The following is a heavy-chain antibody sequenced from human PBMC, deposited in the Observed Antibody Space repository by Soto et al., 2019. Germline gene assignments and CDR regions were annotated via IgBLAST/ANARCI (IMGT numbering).Heavy chain of an antibody. D-gene: IGHD3-22*01. CDR3: AGGDGDRYDGNGYLVRH. V-gene: IGHV3-74*01. CDR2: IQSDGSGT. Sequence: EVQLVESGGGLVQPGESLTLSCAASGFHFNSSWMHLVRKAPGKWLVWVARIQSDGSGTYYADSVQDRCTISSDNAKNTLYLKRNRLRDEDTDVYFGAGGDGDRYDGNGYLVRHWGQGTLVTVSS. CDR1: GFHFNSSW. J-gene: IGHJ1*01.